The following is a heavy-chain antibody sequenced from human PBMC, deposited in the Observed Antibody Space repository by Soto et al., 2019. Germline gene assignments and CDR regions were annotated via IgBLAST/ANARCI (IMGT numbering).Heavy chain of an antibody. CDR1: GGSFIGYY. J-gene: IGHJ4*02. V-gene: IGHV4-34*01. D-gene: IGHD6-19*01. Sequence: SETLSLTCAVYGGSFIGYYWSWILQPPGKGLEWIGEINHSGSTNYNPSLKSRVTFSIDTSKNQFSLKLSSVTAADTAVYYCARQRTENSSGWYSLFSGWGQGILVTVSS. CDR3: ARQRTENSSGWYSLFSG. CDR2: INHSGST.